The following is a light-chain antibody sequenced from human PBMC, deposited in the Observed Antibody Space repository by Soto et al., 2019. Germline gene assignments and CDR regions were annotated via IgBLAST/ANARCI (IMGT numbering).Light chain of an antibody. V-gene: IGKV1-33*01. CDR3: QQYDNLST. Sequence: DIQMTQSPSSLSASVGDRVTITCQASQDISNYLNWYQQKPGKAPKLLIYAATKLETGVPSRFSGSGSGTEFTFTISSLQPEEIATYYCQQYDNLSTFGQGTKLEIK. CDR1: QDISNY. CDR2: AAT. J-gene: IGKJ2*01.